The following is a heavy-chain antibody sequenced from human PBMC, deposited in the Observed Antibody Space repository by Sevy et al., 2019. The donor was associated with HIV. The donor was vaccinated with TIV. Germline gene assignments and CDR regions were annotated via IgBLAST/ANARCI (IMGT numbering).Heavy chain of an antibody. Sequence: ASVKVSCEASGYTFTSYDINWVRQATGQGLEWMGWMSPNSGATGFAQKFQGRVTLTRNTSISTAYMEVSSLRSEDTAVYYCASGGNGDFWSYEYYYYGMDVWGQRTTVTVSS. J-gene: IGHJ6*02. CDR3: ASGGNGDFWSYEYYYYGMDV. D-gene: IGHD3-3*01. CDR2: MSPNSGAT. V-gene: IGHV1-8*01. CDR1: GYTFTSYD.